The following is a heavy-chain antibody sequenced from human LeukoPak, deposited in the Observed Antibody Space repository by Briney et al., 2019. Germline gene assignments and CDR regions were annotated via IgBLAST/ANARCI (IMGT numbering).Heavy chain of an antibody. J-gene: IGHJ5*02. Sequence: PSETLSLTCTVSGGSISSYYWSWIRQPPGKGLEWIGYIYTSGSTNYNPSLKSRVTISVDTSKNQFSLKLSSVTAAGTAVYYCARGVVPTYNWFDPWGQGTLVTVSS. V-gene: IGHV4-4*09. CDR1: GGSISSYY. D-gene: IGHD2-2*01. CDR2: IYTSGST. CDR3: ARGVVPTYNWFDP.